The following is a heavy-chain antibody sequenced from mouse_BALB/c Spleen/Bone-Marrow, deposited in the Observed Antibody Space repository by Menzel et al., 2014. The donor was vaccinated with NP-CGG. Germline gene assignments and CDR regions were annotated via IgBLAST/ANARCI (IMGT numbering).Heavy chain of an antibody. CDR3: VRQDYDYPMDY. D-gene: IGHD2-4*01. CDR1: GFTFNIYA. CDR2: ISSKSTNYTT. J-gene: IGHJ4*01. Sequence: EVQGVESGGGLVQPKGSLKLSCAASGFTFNIYAMNWVRQAPRKGLEWVARISSKSTNYTTCYADSEKDRFTISSDDSQSMLYLQMNSLKTEDTAIYYCVRQDYDYPMDYWGQGTSVTVSS. V-gene: IGHV10-1*01.